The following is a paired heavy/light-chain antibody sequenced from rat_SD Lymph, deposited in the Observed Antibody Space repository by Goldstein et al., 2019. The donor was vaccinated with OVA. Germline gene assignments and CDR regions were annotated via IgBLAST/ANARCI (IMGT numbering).Heavy chain of an antibody. CDR2: IRNKANGYTT. D-gene: IGHD1-4*01. J-gene: IGHJ3*01. CDR3: SRSYFGYNGFAP. Sequence: EVKLLESGGGLVQPGGSMRLSCAASGFTFTDFYMNWIRQPAGKAPEWLGFIRNKANGYTTEYNPSVEGRFTISRDDTQNMLYLQMNTLRTEDTATYYCSRSYFGYNGFAPWGQGTLVTVSS. V-gene: IGHV7-7*01. CDR1: GFTFTDFY.
Light chain of an antibody. CDR1: ESVSTG. Sequence: DTVLTQSPALAVSPGERITISCRASESVSTGIHWYQQKPGQQPKLLIYGASSLESGVPARFSGSGSGTDFTLTIDPVEADDTATYFCQQSWNGLPTFGGGTKVELK. J-gene: IGKJ1*01. CDR3: QQSWNGLPT. V-gene: IGKV3S10*01. CDR2: GAS.